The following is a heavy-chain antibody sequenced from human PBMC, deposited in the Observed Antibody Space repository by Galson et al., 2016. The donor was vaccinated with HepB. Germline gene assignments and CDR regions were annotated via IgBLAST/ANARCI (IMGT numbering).Heavy chain of an antibody. D-gene: IGHD6-6*01. CDR2: VYHSGTT. CDR1: GGSIGNQY. V-gene: IGHV4-59*11. J-gene: IGHJ4*02. CDR3: TRAARALAY. Sequence: SETLSLTCTVSGGSIGNQYWSWIRQSPGKGLEWIGYVYHSGTTNYNPSLTSRVTISSDTSKNQFSLKLSSVTAADTAVYYCTRAARALAYWGQGTMVTVSS.